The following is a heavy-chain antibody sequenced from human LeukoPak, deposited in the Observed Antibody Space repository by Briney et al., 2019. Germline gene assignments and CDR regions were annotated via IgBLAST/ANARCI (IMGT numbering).Heavy chain of an antibody. Sequence: GSLELSRAGFGFTFWYYLVDLVRQASGEGPGWVANVKPDGTEKYYVDSVKGRFTISRDNAKNTLYLQMNSLRADDTAVYYCARNLRFPDYYFDYWGQGTLVTVSS. J-gene: IGHJ4*02. CDR2: VKPDGTEK. CDR1: GFTFWYYL. V-gene: IGHV3-7*01. D-gene: IGHD5/OR15-5a*01. CDR3: ARNLRFPDYYFDY.